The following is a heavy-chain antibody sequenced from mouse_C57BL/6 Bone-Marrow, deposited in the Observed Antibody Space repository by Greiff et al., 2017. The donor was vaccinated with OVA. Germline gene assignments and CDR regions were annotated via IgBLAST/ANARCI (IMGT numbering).Heavy chain of an antibody. J-gene: IGHJ2*01. Sequence: VQLQQPGAELVKPGASVKLSCKASGYTFTSYWMHWVKQRPGQGLEWIGMIHPNSGSTNYNEKFKSKATLTVDKSSSTAYMQLSCLTSEDSAVYYCARGGPLYYEEDWGQGTTLTVSS. CDR2: IHPNSGST. V-gene: IGHV1-64*01. CDR1: GYTFTSYW. D-gene: IGHD2-4*01. CDR3: ARGGPLYYEED.